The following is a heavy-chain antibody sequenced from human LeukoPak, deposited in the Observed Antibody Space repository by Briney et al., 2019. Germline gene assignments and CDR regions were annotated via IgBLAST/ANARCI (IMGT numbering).Heavy chain of an antibody. J-gene: IGHJ4*02. CDR3: ASGWYHFFEY. CDR1: GLTFSSYW. V-gene: IGHV3-7*01. Sequence: GGSLRLSCAASGLTFSSYWMTWVRQAPGKGLGWVGNIKQDGSYKYYVDSVKGRFTISRDNAKNSLYLQMNSLRAEDTAVYYCASGWYHFFEYWGQGTLVTVSS. CDR2: IKQDGSYK. D-gene: IGHD6-19*01.